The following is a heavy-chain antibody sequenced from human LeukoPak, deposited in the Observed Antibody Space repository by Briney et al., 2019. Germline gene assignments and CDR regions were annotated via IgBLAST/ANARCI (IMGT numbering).Heavy chain of an antibody. J-gene: IGHJ4*02. CDR1: GFTFSSHW. D-gene: IGHD6-19*01. CDR2: INSDESNT. Sequence: GGSLRLSCAASGFTFSSHWMHWVRQAPGKGLVWVSRINSDESNTSYADSVKGRFTISRDNAKNTLYLQMNSLRAEDTAVYYCAKDPPPAQWLVAGQRYFDYWGQGTLVTVSS. V-gene: IGHV3-74*01. CDR3: AKDPPPAQWLVAGQRYFDY.